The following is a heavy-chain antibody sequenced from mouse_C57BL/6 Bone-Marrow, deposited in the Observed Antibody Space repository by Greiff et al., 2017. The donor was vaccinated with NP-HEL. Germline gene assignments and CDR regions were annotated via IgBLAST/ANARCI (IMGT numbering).Heavy chain of an antibody. D-gene: IGHD1-1*01. CDR2: IYPGSGST. V-gene: IGHV1-55*01. CDR3: ARSYYGSSYVDDY. Sequence: QVQLQQPGAELVKPGASVKMSCKASGYTFTSYWITWVKQRPGQGLEWIGDIYPGSGSTNYNEKFKSKDTLTVDTSSSTAYMQLSSLTSEDSAVYYCARSYYGSSYVDDYWGQGTTLTVSS. CDR1: GYTFTSYW. J-gene: IGHJ2*01.